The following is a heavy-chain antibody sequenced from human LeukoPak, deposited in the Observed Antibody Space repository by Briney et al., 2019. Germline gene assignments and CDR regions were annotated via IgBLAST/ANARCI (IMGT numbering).Heavy chain of an antibody. CDR3: AQAWRWLQLNY. J-gene: IGHJ4*02. CDR1: GFTFRSYG. Sequence: PGGSLRLSCAASGFTFRSYGMHWVRHAPGKGLEWVAVISYDGSNKYYADSVKGRFTISRDNSMNTLYLQMNSLRDEDTAVYYCAQAWRWLQLNYWGQGTLVTVSS. V-gene: IGHV3-30*18. CDR2: ISYDGSNK. D-gene: IGHD5-24*01.